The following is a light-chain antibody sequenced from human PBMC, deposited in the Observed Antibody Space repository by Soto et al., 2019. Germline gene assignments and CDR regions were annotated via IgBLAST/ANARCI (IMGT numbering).Light chain of an antibody. Sequence: VITQFLANLTVYPDERATLSFRARESVRSKLVWYQKKPGQAPRHLIHDASTRATGIPARFSGSGSGTDFTLTISSLEPEDFAVYYCQQYGSSPTFCQGTKMDI. CDR1: ESVRSK. CDR2: DAS. J-gene: IGKJ1*01. CDR3: QQYGSSPT. V-gene: IGKV3-15*01.